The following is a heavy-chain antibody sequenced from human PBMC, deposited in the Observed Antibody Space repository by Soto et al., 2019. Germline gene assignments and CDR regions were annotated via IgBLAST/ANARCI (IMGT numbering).Heavy chain of an antibody. Sequence: QVQLVESGGGVVQPGRSLRLSCAASGFTFSSYGMHWVRQAPGKGLEWVAVIWYDGSNKYYADSVKGRFTISRDNSKNTLYLQMNSLRAEDTAVYYCARDIMVYVGYYGMDVWGQGTTVTVSS. CDR2: IWYDGSNK. V-gene: IGHV3-33*01. CDR1: GFTFSSYG. D-gene: IGHD2-8*01. J-gene: IGHJ6*02. CDR3: ARDIMVYVGYYGMDV.